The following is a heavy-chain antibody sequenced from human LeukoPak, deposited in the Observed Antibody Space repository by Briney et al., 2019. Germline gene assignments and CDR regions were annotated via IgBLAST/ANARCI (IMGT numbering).Heavy chain of an antibody. Sequence: ASVKVSCKASGYTFTGYYMHWVRQALGQGLEWMGWINPNSGGTNYAQKFQGRVTVTRDTSISTAYMELSRLRSDDTAVYYCARVFGELLYPLDYWGQGTLVTVSS. CDR3: ARVFGELLYPLDY. J-gene: IGHJ4*02. V-gene: IGHV1-2*02. CDR2: INPNSGGT. D-gene: IGHD3-10*02. CDR1: GYTFTGYY.